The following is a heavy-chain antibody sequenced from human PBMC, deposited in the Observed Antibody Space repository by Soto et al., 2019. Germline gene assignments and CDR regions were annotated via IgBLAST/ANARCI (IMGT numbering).Heavy chain of an antibody. Sequence: ASVKVSCKVSGYTLTELSMHWVRQAPGKGLEWMGGFDPEDGETIYAQKFQGRVTISVDKSKNQFSLKLMSLSAADTAVYYCGRLEGLATISYYFDYWGQGALVTVSS. CDR1: GYTLTELS. D-gene: IGHD1-1*01. CDR3: GRLEGLATISYYFDY. V-gene: IGHV1-24*01. CDR2: FDPEDGET. J-gene: IGHJ4*02.